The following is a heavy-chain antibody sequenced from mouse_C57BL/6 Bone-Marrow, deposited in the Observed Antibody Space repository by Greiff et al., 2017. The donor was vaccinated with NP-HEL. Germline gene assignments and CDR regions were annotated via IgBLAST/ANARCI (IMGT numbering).Heavy chain of an antibody. J-gene: IGHJ1*03. D-gene: IGHD1-1*02. CDR3: ARRTGSPYWYFDV. V-gene: IGHV1-52*01. CDR2: IDPSDSET. Sequence: QVQLQQPGAELVRPGSSVKLSCKASGHTFTSYWMHWVKQRPIQGLEWIGNIDPSDSETHYNQKFKDKATLTVDKSSSTAYMQLSSLTSEDSAVYYCARRTGSPYWYFDVWGTGTTVTVSS. CDR1: GHTFTSYW.